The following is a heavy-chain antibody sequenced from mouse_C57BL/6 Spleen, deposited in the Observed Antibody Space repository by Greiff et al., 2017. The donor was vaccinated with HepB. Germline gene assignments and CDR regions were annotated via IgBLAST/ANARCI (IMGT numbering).Heavy chain of an antibody. V-gene: IGHV1-55*01. D-gene: IGHD2-1*01. J-gene: IGHJ2*01. Sequence: VQLQQPGAELVKPGASVKMSCKASGYTFTSYWITWVKQRPGQGLEWIGDIYPGSGSTNYNEKFKSKATLTVDTSSSTAYMQLSSLTSEDSAVYYCARMEYYGNYPLDFDYWGQGTTLTVSS. CDR2: IYPGSGST. CDR3: ARMEYYGNYPLDFDY. CDR1: GYTFTSYW.